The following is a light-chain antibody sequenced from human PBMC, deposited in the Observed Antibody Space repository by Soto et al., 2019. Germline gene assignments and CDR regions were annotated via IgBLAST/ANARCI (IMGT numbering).Light chain of an antibody. CDR3: QTWGTGIQVV. CDR2: LNSDGSH. Sequence: QPVLTQSPSASASLGASVKLTCTLSSGHSSYAIAWHQQQPEKGPRYLMKLNSDGSHNKGDGIPDRFSGSSSGAERYLIISSLQSEDEADYYCQTWGTGIQVVFGGGTKLTVL. J-gene: IGLJ2*01. CDR1: SGHSSYA. V-gene: IGLV4-69*01.